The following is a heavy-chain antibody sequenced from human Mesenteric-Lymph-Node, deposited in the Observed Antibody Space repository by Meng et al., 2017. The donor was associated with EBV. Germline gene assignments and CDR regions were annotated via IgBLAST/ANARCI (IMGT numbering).Heavy chain of an antibody. CDR2: IQPSGGRT. J-gene: IGHJ4*02. Sequence: QVHLVQSGAEVKKPGASVTVSCKASGYTFTNYYVHWVRQAPGQGLEWMGIIQPSGGRTTYAQKFQGRVTLTSDTSTSTVYMELSSLRSEDTAVYYCAKEREGLSGSSPWDYWAQGTLVTVSS. CDR3: AKEREGLSGSSPWDY. V-gene: IGHV1-46*01. D-gene: IGHD1-26*01. CDR1: GYTFTNYY.